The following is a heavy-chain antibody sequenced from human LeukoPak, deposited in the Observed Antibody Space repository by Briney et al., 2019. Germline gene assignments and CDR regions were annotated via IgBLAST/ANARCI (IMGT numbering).Heavy chain of an antibody. Sequence: ASVKVSFKASGGTFSSYAISWVRQAPGQGLEWMGGIIPIFGTANYAQKFQGRVTITADESTSTAYMELSSLRSEDTAVYYCARDLYGDYFDYWGQGTLVTVSS. CDR2: IIPIFGTA. CDR3: ARDLYGDYFDY. J-gene: IGHJ4*02. V-gene: IGHV1-69*13. D-gene: IGHD4-17*01. CDR1: GGTFSSYA.